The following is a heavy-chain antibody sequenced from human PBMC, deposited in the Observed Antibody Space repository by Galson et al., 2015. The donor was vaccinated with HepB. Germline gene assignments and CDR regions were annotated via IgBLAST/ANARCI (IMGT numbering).Heavy chain of an antibody. CDR3: AKDGVRFGELTLGYFDY. V-gene: IGHV3-23*01. Sequence: SLRLSCAASGFTFSSYAMSWVRQAPGKGLEWVSAISGSGGSTYYADSVKGRFTISRDNSKNTLYLQMYSLRAEDTAVYYCAKDGVRFGELTLGYFDYWGQGTLVTVSS. D-gene: IGHD3-10*01. CDR1: GFTFSSYA. J-gene: IGHJ4*02. CDR2: ISGSGGST.